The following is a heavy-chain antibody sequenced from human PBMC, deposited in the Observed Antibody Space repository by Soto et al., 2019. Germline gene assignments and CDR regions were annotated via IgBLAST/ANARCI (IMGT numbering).Heavy chain of an antibody. CDR2: IYHSGST. CDR1: GGSISSNNW. V-gene: IGHV4-4*02. D-gene: IGHD6-13*01. Sequence: SETLSLTCTVSGGSISSNNWWSWVRQPPGKGLEWIGEIYHSGSTNYNPSLKSRVIISVDTSKNQFSLRLSSVTAADTAVYYCARYIAASGTYYLDFCGQGTLVTVSS. J-gene: IGHJ4*02. CDR3: ARYIAASGTYYLDF.